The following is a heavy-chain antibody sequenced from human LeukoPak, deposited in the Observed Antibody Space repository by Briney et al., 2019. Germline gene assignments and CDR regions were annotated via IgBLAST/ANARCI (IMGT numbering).Heavy chain of an antibody. CDR1: GYSISSGYY. CDR2: MYHNRGT. Sequence: SETLSLTCAVSGYSISSGYYWGWIRQPPGKGLEWIGSMYHNRGTYYNPSLKSRVTISMDTSKNNFSLRLSSVTAADTAVYYCASYYASGVSAYDYFGMDVWGKGTTVTVSS. D-gene: IGHD3-10*01. J-gene: IGHJ6*04. CDR3: ASYYASGVSAYDYFGMDV. V-gene: IGHV4-38-2*01.